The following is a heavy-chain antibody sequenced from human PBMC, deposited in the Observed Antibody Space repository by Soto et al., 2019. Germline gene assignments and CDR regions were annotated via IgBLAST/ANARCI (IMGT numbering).Heavy chain of an antibody. CDR1: GGTFSSYA. V-gene: IGHV1-69*13. J-gene: IGHJ5*02. D-gene: IGHD1-7*01. CDR3: ARDPIWTYTWNYARLNYLDP. CDR2: IIPIFGTA. Sequence: SVKVSCKACGGTFSSYAISSVRQAPGQGLEWMGGIIPIFGTANYAQKFQGRVTITADESTSTAYMELSSLRSDDTAVYYCARDPIWTYTWNYARLNYLDPWGQGTLVTVSS.